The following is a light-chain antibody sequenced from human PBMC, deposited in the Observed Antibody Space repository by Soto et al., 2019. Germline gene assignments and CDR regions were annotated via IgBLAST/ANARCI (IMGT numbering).Light chain of an antibody. CDR1: QSISSW. Sequence: DIQMTQAPSTLSASVGDRVTITCRASQSISSWLAWYHQKPGKAPKLLIKKASTLESGVPSRFSGSGSGTEFTLTISKLQPDDFATYYCQMYDSYSYTFGQGTKLEI. CDR2: KAS. V-gene: IGKV1-5*03. CDR3: QMYDSYSYT. J-gene: IGKJ2*01.